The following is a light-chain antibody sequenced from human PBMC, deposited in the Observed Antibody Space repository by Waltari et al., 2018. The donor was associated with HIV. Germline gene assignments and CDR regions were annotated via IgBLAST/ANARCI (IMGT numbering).Light chain of an antibody. V-gene: IGKV1-12*01. J-gene: IGKJ4*01. CDR1: RDINTW. CDR3: QQANSFPIT. CDR2: AAS. Sequence: DTQLTQSPSSVSASVGDSVSITCRSSRDINTWFAWYQQKPGKAPNLLIDAASRLQRGVPSRFSGSGSGTNFTLTISSLQPEDFATYYCQQANSFPITFGGGTKVEI.